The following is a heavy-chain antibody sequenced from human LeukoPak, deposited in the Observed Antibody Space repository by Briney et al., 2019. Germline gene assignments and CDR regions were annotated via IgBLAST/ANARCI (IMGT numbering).Heavy chain of an antibody. V-gene: IGHV4-38-2*02. D-gene: IGHD6-25*01. CDR2: IYTSGST. CDR3: ARLRGGAAYY. J-gene: IGHJ4*02. CDR1: GYSISSGYY. Sequence: PSETLSLTCTVSGYSISSGYYWGWIRQPPGKGLEWIGYIYTSGSTNYNPSLKSRVTISVDTSKNQFSLKLSSVTAADTAVYYCARLRGGAAYYWGQGTLVTVSS.